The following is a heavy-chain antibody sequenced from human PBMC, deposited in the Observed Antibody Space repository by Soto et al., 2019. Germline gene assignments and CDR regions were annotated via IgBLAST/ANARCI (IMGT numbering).Heavy chain of an antibody. CDR2: INPSSGGT. V-gene: IGHV1-2*02. D-gene: IGHD3-22*01. CDR3: ARSRPYYYNSSGKTFDY. CDR1: GSTFTRSY. Sequence: SVKASCKVPGSTFTRSYMHWVRQTPGQGLEWMGWINPSSGGTNYAQKFQGRVTMTRDTSISTAYMELSRLRSEDTDVYYCARSRPYYYNSSGKTFDYWGQGTLVTVSS. J-gene: IGHJ4*01.